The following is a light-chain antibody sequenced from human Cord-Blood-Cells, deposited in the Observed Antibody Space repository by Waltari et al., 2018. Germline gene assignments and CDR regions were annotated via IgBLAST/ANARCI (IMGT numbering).Light chain of an antibody. V-gene: IGKV1-39*01. Sequence: DIQMTQSPSSLSASVGDRVTITCRASQSISSYLNWYQQKPGKAPKRLIYAASSLQSGVPSRFSGSGSGTDFTLTISSLQPEDFATYDCQQSYSTPWTFGQGTKVEIK. CDR2: AAS. CDR3: QQSYSTPWT. CDR1: QSISSY. J-gene: IGKJ1*01.